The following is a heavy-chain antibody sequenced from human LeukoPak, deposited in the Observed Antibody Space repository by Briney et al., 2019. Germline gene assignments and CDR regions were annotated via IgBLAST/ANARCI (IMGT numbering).Heavy chain of an antibody. CDR1: RFTFSSYA. D-gene: IGHD6-13*01. Sequence: GGGLRLSRADSRFTFSSYAMSWVRPAPGRGGEWVSAISGSGGSTYYAESVKGRFTISRDNSKNTLYLQMNSLRSEDTAVYYCAKVGTSYSSSWYGGYWGQGTLVTVSS. J-gene: IGHJ1*01. CDR2: ISGSGGST. CDR3: AKVGTSYSSSWYGGY. V-gene: IGHV3-23*01.